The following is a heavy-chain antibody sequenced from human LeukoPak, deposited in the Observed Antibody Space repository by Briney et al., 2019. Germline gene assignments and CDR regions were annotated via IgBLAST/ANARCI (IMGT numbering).Heavy chain of an antibody. CDR2: INPNSGGT. D-gene: IGHD5/OR15-5a*01. CDR1: GYTFISYH. CDR3: AMSVGHYYFDY. V-gene: IGHV1-2*02. Sequence: ASVKVSCKASGYTFISYHMHWVRQAPGQGFEWMGWINPNSGGTDYAQKFQGGVTMTRDTSINTAYMEVSRLTSDDTAVYYCAMSVGHYYFDYWGQGTLVTVSS. J-gene: IGHJ4*02.